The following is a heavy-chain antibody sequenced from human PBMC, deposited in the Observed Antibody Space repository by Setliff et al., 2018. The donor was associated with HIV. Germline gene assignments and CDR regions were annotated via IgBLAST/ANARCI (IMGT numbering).Heavy chain of an antibody. CDR1: GGSISNFL. Sequence: SETLSLTCTVSGGSISNFLWSWIRQHPGKELEWIGYIYDSGSTNYNPSLKSRVTISVDTSKNYFSLKLTSVTAADTAVYYCARSRPSLRAFDIWGQGTMVTVSS. CDR3: ARSRPSLRAFDI. D-gene: IGHD4-17*01. V-gene: IGHV4-59*01. J-gene: IGHJ3*02. CDR2: IYDSGST.